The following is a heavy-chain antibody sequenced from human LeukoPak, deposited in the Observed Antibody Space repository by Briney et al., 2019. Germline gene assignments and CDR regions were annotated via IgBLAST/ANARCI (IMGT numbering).Heavy chain of an antibody. CDR2: INHSGST. Sequence: SETLSLTCAVYGGSFSGYYWSWIRQPPGKGLEWIGEINHSGSTNYNPSLKSRVTISVDTSKNQFSLKLSSVTAADTAVYYCARLGGRAPHGSGSHNWFDPWGQGTLVTVSS. CDR3: ARLGGRAPHGSGSHNWFDP. D-gene: IGHD3-10*01. J-gene: IGHJ5*02. CDR1: GGSFSGYY. V-gene: IGHV4-34*01.